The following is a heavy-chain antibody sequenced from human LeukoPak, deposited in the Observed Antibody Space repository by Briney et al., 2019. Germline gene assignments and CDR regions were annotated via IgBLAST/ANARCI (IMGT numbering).Heavy chain of an antibody. J-gene: IGHJ4*02. V-gene: IGHV3-53*01. Sequence: GGSLRLSCAASGFXVSSNYISWVRQAPGKGLEWVSVLYSGGSTYYADSVKGRFTISRDNSKNTLYLQMNSLRAEDTAMYYCARQGGSTASCFDYWGQGTLVTVSS. CDR1: GFXVSSNY. D-gene: IGHD2-8*02. CDR2: LYSGGST. CDR3: ARQGGSTASCFDY.